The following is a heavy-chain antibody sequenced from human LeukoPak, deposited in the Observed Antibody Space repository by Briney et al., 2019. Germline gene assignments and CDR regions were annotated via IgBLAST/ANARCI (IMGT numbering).Heavy chain of an antibody. D-gene: IGHD1-7*01. CDR3: ARDRGTGTTWSFSDY. Sequence: SVKVSCKASGGTFSSYAISWVRQAPGQGLEWMGRIIPILGITNYAQKFQGRVTITAEKSTSTAYMELSSLRSEDTAVYYCARDRGTGTTWSFSDYWGQGTLVTVSS. CDR1: GGTFSSYA. V-gene: IGHV1-69*04. J-gene: IGHJ4*02. CDR2: IIPILGIT.